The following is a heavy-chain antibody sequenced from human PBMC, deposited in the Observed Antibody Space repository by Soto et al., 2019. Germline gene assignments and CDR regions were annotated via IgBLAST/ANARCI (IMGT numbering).Heavy chain of an antibody. CDR2: IIPIFGTT. D-gene: IGHD6-19*01. V-gene: IGHV1-69*13. CDR1: GGTFSSYA. Sequence: GASVKVSCKASGGTFSSYAISWVRQAPGQGLEWMGGIIPIFGTTNYAQKFKGRVTITADESTSTAYMELSSLRSEDSAVYYCARFDAQWLVRGGYWGQGTLVTVSS. CDR3: ARFDAQWLVRGGY. J-gene: IGHJ4*02.